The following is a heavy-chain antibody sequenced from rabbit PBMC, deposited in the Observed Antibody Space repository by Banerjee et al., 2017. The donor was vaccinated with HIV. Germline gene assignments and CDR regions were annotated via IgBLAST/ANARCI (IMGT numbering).Heavy chain of an antibody. J-gene: IGHJ4*01. D-gene: IGHD8-1*01. CDR2: INSSSRNV. Sequence: QQQLEESGGGLVQPEGSLTITCTASGFSFSNKYVMCWVRQAPGKGLEWIGCINSSSRNVVYATWAKGPFTISKTSSTTVTLQMTSLTAADTATYFCARSAGSSDRFNLWGPGTLVTVS. CDR1: GFSFSNKYV. CDR3: ARSAGSSDRFNL. V-gene: IGHV1S45*01.